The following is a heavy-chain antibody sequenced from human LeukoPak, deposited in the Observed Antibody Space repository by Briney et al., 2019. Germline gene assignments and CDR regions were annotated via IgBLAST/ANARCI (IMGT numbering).Heavy chain of an antibody. J-gene: IGHJ5*01. Sequence: GGSLRLSCAASGFTFSSYAMSWVRQAPGKGLEWVSTISGDGTSTYYADSVKGRFTISRDNSKSTLYLRMNSLRAEDTAVYYCAKRKLRFEFDSWGQGTLVTVSS. V-gene: IGHV3-23*01. CDR3: AKRKLRFEFDS. D-gene: IGHD5-12*01. CDR2: ISGDGTST. CDR1: GFTFSSYA.